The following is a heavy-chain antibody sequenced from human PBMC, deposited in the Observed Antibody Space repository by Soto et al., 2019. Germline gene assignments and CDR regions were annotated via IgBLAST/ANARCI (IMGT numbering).Heavy chain of an antibody. Sequence: ASVKVSCKASGYTFTGYYMHWVRQAPGQGLEWMGWINPNSGGTNYAQKFQGRVTMTRDTSISTAYMELYTLTSDDTAMYYCAREGSSSSKYFQHWGQGTLVTVSS. CDR1: GYTFTGYY. CDR2: INPNSGGT. V-gene: IGHV1-2*02. J-gene: IGHJ1*01. D-gene: IGHD6-6*01. CDR3: AREGSSSSKYFQH.